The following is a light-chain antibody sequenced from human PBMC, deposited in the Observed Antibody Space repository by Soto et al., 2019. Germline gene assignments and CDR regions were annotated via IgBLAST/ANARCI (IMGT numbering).Light chain of an antibody. J-gene: IGKJ3*01. V-gene: IGKV4-1*01. CDR1: QSVLHRSNGNSY. CDR2: WSS. Sequence: DIVMTQSPDFLAVSLGERATIKCRSSQSVLHRSNGNSYVAWYQQKPGQPPKLLIYWSSTRESGVPDRFSGSGSGTDFTLTVNSLQAEEAAVYYCQQYQSIPFTFGPGTKVHI. CDR3: QQYQSIPFT.